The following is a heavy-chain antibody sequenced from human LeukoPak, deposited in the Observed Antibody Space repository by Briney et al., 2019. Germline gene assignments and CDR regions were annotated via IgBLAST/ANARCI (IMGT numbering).Heavy chain of an antibody. CDR3: ARSRSGYSYDHAAFEI. D-gene: IGHD5-18*01. CDR1: GGSISSYY. CDR2: IYYSGST. V-gene: IGHV4-59*01. Sequence: SETLSLTCTVSGGSISSYYWSWIRQPPGKGLEWIGYIYYSGSTTYNPSLRSRVTISVDTSRNQFSLKLSSVTAADTAVYYCARSRSGYSYDHAAFEIWGQGTLVTVSS. J-gene: IGHJ3*02.